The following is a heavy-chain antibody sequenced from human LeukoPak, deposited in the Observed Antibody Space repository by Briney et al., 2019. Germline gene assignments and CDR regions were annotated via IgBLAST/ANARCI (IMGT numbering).Heavy chain of an antibody. CDR1: GFTFSSHN. CDR2: ISTSSSYI. V-gene: IGHV3-21*04. J-gene: IGHJ6*03. Sequence: GGSLRLSCAASGFTFSSHNMNWVRQAPGKGLEWVSSISTSSSYIYYADSVKGRFTISRDTSKNHFSLQLSSVTAADTAVYFCARGRVSSGTWHSTYYYYFYMDVWGKGTTVTVSS. D-gene: IGHD4-11*01. CDR3: ARGRVSSGTWHSTYYYYFYMDV.